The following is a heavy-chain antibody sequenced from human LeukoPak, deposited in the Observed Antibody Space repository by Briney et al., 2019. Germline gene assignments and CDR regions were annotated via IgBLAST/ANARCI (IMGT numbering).Heavy chain of an antibody. Sequence: RSGGSLRLSCEASGFTFSNYAMNWVREAPGKGLEWVSSISSSSSYIYYADSVKGRFTISRDNAKNSLYLQMNSLRAEDTAVYYCARDQHSSSWSTEVGAFDIWGQGTMVTATS. V-gene: IGHV3-21*01. CDR2: ISSSSSYI. J-gene: IGHJ3*02. CDR3: ARDQHSSSWSTEVGAFDI. CDR1: GFTFSNYA. D-gene: IGHD6-13*01.